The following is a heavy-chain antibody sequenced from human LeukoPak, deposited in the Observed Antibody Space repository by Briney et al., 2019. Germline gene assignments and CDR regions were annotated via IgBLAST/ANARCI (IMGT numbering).Heavy chain of an antibody. V-gene: IGHV3-23*01. D-gene: IGHD3-22*01. CDR2: LRGGDDST. Sequence: GGSLRLSCTASGFTITSYVTSWVRQAPGKGLEWISSLRGGDDSTNYADSVKGRFAISTDNFKNTVYLQMNSLRAEDTAVYYCARAGYYDSSGYIDYWGQGTLVTVSS. J-gene: IGHJ4*02. CDR1: GFTITSYV. CDR3: ARAGYYDSSGYIDY.